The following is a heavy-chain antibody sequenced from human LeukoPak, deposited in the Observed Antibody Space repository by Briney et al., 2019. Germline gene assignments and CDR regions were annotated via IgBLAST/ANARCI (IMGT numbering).Heavy chain of an antibody. CDR1: GFTFSGSD. Sequence: GGPLSLSCAASGFTFSGSDVHGVLQASGKGLEGVGHRRGKTNNYATADAASVKGRLTFSRDDSQNTAYIQMNSLKTEDTAVYYCTRHNYDRSGYGAFDIWGQGTMVTVSS. D-gene: IGHD3-22*01. CDR2: RRGKTNNYAT. CDR3: TRHNYDRSGYGAFDI. J-gene: IGHJ3*02. V-gene: IGHV3-73*01.